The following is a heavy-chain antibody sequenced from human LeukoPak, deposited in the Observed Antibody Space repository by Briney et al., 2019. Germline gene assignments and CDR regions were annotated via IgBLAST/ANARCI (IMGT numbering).Heavy chain of an antibody. J-gene: IGHJ4*02. CDR3: AKDIAAAGLDY. Sequence: GRSLRLSCAASGFTFDDYAMHWVRQAPEKGLEWVSGISWNSGSIGYADSVKGRFTISRDNAKNSLYLQMNSLRAEDTALYYCAKDIAAAGLDYWGQGTLVTVSS. CDR2: ISWNSGSI. D-gene: IGHD6-13*01. CDR1: GFTFDDYA. V-gene: IGHV3-9*01.